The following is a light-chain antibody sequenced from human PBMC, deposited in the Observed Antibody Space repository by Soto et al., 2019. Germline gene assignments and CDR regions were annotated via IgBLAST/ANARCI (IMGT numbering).Light chain of an antibody. V-gene: IGKV1-5*01. J-gene: IGKJ1*01. CDR3: QQYSSYSAWT. CDR2: DAS. CDR1: QSISKW. Sequence: DIQMTQSPSTLSASIGDRVSITCRASQSISKWLAWHQQKPGKAPKLLIYDASTLQSGVPPRFSGSGSGTEFTLTIRSLQPDDMATYYCQQYSSYSAWTLGEGTKVEIK.